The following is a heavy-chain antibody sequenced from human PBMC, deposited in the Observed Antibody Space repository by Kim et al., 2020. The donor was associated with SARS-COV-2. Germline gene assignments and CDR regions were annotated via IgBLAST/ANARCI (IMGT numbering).Heavy chain of an antibody. CDR3: ARDVWWELAGVDAFDI. Sequence: GGSLRLSCAASGFTFSSYSMNWVRQAPGKGLEWVSSISSSSSYIYYADSVKGRFTISRDNAKNSLYLQMNSLRAEDTAVYYCARDVWWELAGVDAFDIWGQGTMVTVSS. CDR2: ISSSSSYI. D-gene: IGHD1-26*01. J-gene: IGHJ3*02. CDR1: GFTFSSYS. V-gene: IGHV3-21*01.